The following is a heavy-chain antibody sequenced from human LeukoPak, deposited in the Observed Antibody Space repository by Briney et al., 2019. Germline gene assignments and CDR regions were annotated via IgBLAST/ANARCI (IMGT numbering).Heavy chain of an antibody. V-gene: IGHV4-4*07. J-gene: IGHJ5*02. Sequence: SETLSLTCTVSGGSISSYYWSWIRQPAGKGLEWIGRIYPRGSDYNPSLKSRVTMSLDTSKKQFSLNLRSVTAADTAVYYCARHLANVRWGVNPRWFDPWGQGTLVTVSS. D-gene: IGHD3-10*02. CDR2: IYPRGS. CDR3: ARHLANVRWGVNPRWFDP. CDR1: GGSISSYY.